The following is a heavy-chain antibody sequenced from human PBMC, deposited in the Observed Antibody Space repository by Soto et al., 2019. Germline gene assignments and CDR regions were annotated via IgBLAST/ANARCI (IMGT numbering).Heavy chain of an antibody. CDR1: GFTFSSYA. J-gene: IGHJ4*02. CDR3: AREGGYSYGGYYFDY. Sequence: QVQLVESGGGVVQPGRSLRLSCAASGFTFSSYAMHWVRQAPGKGLEWVAVISSDGSNKYYADSVQGRFTISRDNSKNTLYLPLNSLRAEDTAVYYCAREGGYSYGGYYFDYWGQGTLVTVSS. V-gene: IGHV3-30-3*01. CDR2: ISSDGSNK. D-gene: IGHD5-18*01.